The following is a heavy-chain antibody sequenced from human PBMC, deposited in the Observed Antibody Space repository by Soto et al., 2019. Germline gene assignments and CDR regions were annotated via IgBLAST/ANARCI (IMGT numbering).Heavy chain of an antibody. CDR3: AKDSVGSAMDV. CDR2: ISYDGSSE. Sequence: QVQLVESGGGVVQPGRSLRLSCEASGFNLNDFGIHWVRQTPGKGLEWVAVISYDGSSEYYVDSVKDRFTVSRDNSKGTVYLQMDSLRGDDTAVYDCAKDSVGSAMDVWGQGTTVIVSS. V-gene: IGHV3-30*18. J-gene: IGHJ6*02. D-gene: IGHD3-16*01. CDR1: GFNLNDFG.